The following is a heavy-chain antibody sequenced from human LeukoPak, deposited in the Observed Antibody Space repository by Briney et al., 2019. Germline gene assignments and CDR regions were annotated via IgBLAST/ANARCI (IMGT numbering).Heavy chain of an antibody. D-gene: IGHD2-8*02. Sequence: PSETLSLTCTVSGGSIGRSTYYWGCIRQPPGKGLEWIRNIYYSGDTYYNPSLKSRVTISVDTSKNQFSLKLSSVTAADTAVYYCARDTGGYYFDSWGQGTLVTVSS. CDR3: ARDTGGYYFDS. CDR2: IYYSGDT. V-gene: IGHV4-39*02. J-gene: IGHJ4*02. CDR1: GGSIGRSTYY.